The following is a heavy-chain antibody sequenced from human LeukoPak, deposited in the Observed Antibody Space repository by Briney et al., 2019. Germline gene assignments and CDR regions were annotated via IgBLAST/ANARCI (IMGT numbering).Heavy chain of an antibody. CDR1: GGSISSSSYY. J-gene: IGHJ5*02. D-gene: IGHD6-13*01. V-gene: IGHV4-39*01. CDR3: ARLSAAVFRFDP. CDR2: IYYSGST. Sequence: PSETLSLTCTVSGGSISSSSYYWGWIRQPPGKGLEWIGSIYYSGSTYYNPSLKSRVTISVDTSKNQFSLKLSSVTAADTAVYYCARLSAAVFRFDPWGQGTLVTVSS.